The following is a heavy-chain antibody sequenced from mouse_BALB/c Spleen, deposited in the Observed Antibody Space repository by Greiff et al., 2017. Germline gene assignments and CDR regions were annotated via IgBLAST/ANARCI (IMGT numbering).Heavy chain of an antibody. CDR2: INPSTGYT. V-gene: IGHV1-7*01. D-gene: IGHD1-3*01. CDR3: ARSEDNYVFDY. Sequence: QVQLKESGAELAKPGASVKMSCKASGYTFTSYWMHWVKQRPGQGLEWIGYINPSTGYTEYNQKFKDKATLTADKSSSTAYMQLSSLTSEDSAVYYCARSEDNYVFDYWGQGTTLTVSS. CDR1: GYTFTSYW. J-gene: IGHJ2*01.